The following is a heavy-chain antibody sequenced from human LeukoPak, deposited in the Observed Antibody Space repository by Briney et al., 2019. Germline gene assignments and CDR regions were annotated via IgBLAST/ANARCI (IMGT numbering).Heavy chain of an antibody. J-gene: IGHJ4*02. Sequence: SETLSLTCAVYGGSFSGYYWSWIRQPPGKGLEWIGEINHSGSTNYNPSLKSRVTISVDTSKNQFSLKLSSVTAADTAVYYCATRGYSGYDWGQGTLVTVSS. D-gene: IGHD5-12*01. CDR1: GGSFSGYY. CDR2: INHSGST. CDR3: ATRGYSGYD. V-gene: IGHV4-34*01.